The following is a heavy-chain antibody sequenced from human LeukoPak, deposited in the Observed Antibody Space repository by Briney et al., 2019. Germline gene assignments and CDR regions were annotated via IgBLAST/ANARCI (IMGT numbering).Heavy chain of an antibody. D-gene: IGHD6-6*01. CDR3: ARVGIAARSGRYNWFDP. CDR1: GGSFSGYC. CDR2: INHSGST. J-gene: IGHJ5*02. Sequence: SETLSLTCAVYGGSFSGYCWSWIRQPPGKGLEWVGEINHSGSTKYNPSPKSRVTITVDTSKNQFPLKLSSVTAAGTAVYYCARVGIAARSGRYNWFDPWGQGTLVTVSS. V-gene: IGHV4-34*01.